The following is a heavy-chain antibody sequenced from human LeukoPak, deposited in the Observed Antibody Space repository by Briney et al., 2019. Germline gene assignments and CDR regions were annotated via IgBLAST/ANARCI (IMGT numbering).Heavy chain of an antibody. D-gene: IGHD1-26*01. CDR3: AKDGSGRYKGWYFDL. J-gene: IGHJ2*01. CDR1: GFTFSSYA. CDR2: IGGSGDNT. V-gene: IGHV3-23*01. Sequence: GGSLRLSCAASGFTFSSYAMNWVRQAPGNGLEWVSAIGGSGDNTCYADSVKGRFTISRDNSKNTLYLHMNSLRADDTAVYYCAKDGSGRYKGWYFDLWGRGTLVTVSS.